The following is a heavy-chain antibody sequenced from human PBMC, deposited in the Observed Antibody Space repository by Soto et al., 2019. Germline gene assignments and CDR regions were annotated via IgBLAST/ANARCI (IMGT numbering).Heavy chain of an antibody. CDR2: IKQDGSEK. J-gene: IGHJ3*01. CDR1: GFTFSSYW. CDR3: PRSGYYGDAFDV. D-gene: IGHD3-22*01. Sequence: PVGSLRLSCAASGFTFSSYWMNWVRQAPGKGLEWVANIKQDGSEKYYADSVAGRFTISRDNAKNSLYLQMNSLRAEDTAVYYCPRSGYYGDAFDVWGQGTMVTVSS. V-gene: IGHV3-7*03.